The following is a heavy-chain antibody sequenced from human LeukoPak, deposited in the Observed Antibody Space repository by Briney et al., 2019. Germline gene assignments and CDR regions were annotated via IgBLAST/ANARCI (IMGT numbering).Heavy chain of an antibody. V-gene: IGHV3-23*01. J-gene: IGHJ2*01. CDR1: GFTFSNYA. CDR2: LSGSGGST. Sequence: GGSLRLSCAASGFTFSNYAVSWVRRAPGKGLEWVSALSGSGGSTYYADSVKGRFIISRDNSKNTLSLQMNSLRVEDTAVYYCAKDSGTCCWYFDLWGRGTLVTVSS. CDR3: AKDSGTCCWYFDL. D-gene: IGHD1-26*01.